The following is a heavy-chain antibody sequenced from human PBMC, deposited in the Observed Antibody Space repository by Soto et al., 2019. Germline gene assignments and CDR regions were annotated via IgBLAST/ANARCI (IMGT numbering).Heavy chain of an antibody. CDR1: GGTFSDLA. CDR2: IIPLFGTP. V-gene: IGHV1-69*01. D-gene: IGHD5-12*01. Sequence: QVHLVQSGAEVKKPGSSVKVSCKTSGGTFSDLAFSWVRQAPRQGLAWVGGIIPLFGTPNYAREFQGRVSISADESSTTVYMELRSLRSEDTAVYYCASERVAEMATGGYFDNWGQGTLVTVSS. J-gene: IGHJ4*02. CDR3: ASERVAEMATGGYFDN.